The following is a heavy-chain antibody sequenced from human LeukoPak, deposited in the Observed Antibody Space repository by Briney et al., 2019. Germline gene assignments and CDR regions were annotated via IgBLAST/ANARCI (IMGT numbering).Heavy chain of an antibody. D-gene: IGHD2-21*01. CDR2: IRYDGGET. CDR3: AKDGDDCIDY. CDR1: VFTFNRRG. V-gene: IGHV3-30*02. J-gene: IGHJ4*02. Sequence: GGSLRLSCGASVFTFNRRGMHWVRQAPGKGLEWVAFIRYDGGETFYADFVKGRFTISRDNSKNTLSLQLNSLRPEDTALYYCAKDGDDCIDYWGPGTLVTVSS.